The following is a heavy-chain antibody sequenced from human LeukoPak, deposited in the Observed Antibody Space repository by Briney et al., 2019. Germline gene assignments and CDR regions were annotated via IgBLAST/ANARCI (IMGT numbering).Heavy chain of an antibody. CDR3: VGSSGWLFDY. D-gene: IGHD6-19*01. V-gene: IGHV3-7*01. Sequence: GGSLRLSCAGTGFTFSNYWMNWVRQAPGKGLEWVANIKEDGSRINYVDSVKGRFTISRDNDKNSVYLQMDNLRAEDTAVYYCVGSSGWLFDYWGQGILVAVSS. CDR2: IKEDGSRI. CDR1: GFTFSNYW. J-gene: IGHJ4*02.